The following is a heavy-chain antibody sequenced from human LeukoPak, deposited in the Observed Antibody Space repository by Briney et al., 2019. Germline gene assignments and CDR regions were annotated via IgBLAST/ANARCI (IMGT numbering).Heavy chain of an antibody. V-gene: IGHV3-30*02. D-gene: IGHD2-2*01. Sequence: AGGSLRLSCAASGFTFSNYGMHWVRQAPGKGLEWVAFVRYGETTKFYADSVKGRFTISRDNSKTTLYLQMNSLRAEDTAVYYCAKDVPTAYFDYWGQGTLVTVSS. CDR3: AKDVPTAYFDY. CDR1: GFTFSNYG. CDR2: VRYGETTK. J-gene: IGHJ4*02.